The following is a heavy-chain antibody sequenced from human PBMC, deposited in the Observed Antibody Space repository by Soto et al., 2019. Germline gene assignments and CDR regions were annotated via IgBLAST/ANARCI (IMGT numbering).Heavy chain of an antibody. J-gene: IGHJ6*02. D-gene: IGHD6-13*01. Sequence: QVQLVESGGGSVKPGGSLRLSCAASGFTFSDYYMSWIRQAPGKGLEWVSYISSSSSYTNYADSVKGRFTISRDNAKNSLYLQMNSLRAEDTAVYYCARDTTSSSWYSYYYYYGMDVWGQGTTVTVSS. V-gene: IGHV3-11*06. CDR2: ISSSSSYT. CDR3: ARDTTSSSWYSYYYYYGMDV. CDR1: GFTFSDYY.